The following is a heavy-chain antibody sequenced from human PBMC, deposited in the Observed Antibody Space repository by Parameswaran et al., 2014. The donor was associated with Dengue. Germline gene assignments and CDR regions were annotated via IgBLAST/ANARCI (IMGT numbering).Heavy chain of an antibody. V-gene: IGHV3-23*01. CDR2: ISGSGGST. CDR1: GFTFSSYA. J-gene: IGHJ3*02. Sequence: GGSLRLSCAASGFTFSSYAMSWVRQAPGKGLEWVSAISGSGGSTYYADSVKGRFTISRDNSKNTLYLQMNSLRAEDTAVYYCAKDGPSVVGVRGAFDIWGQGTMVTVSS. CDR3: AKDGPSVVGVRGAFDI. D-gene: IGHD3-10*01.